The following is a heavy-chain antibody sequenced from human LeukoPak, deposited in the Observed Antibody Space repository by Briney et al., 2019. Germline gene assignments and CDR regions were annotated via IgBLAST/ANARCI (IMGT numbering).Heavy chain of an antibody. D-gene: IGHD3-10*02. CDR2: IYPGDSDT. CDR1: GYSFTSYW. J-gene: IGHJ4*02. Sequence: GESLKISCKGSGYSFTSYWIGWVRQMPGKGLEWMGIIYPGDSDTRYSPSFQGQVTISADKSISTAYLQWNSLKASDTATYYCARHSVHRTYYFDNWGQGTLVTVSS. V-gene: IGHV5-51*01. CDR3: ARHSVHRTYYFDN.